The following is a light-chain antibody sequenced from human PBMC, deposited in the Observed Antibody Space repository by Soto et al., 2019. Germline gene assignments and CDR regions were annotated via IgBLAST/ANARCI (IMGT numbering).Light chain of an antibody. Sequence: QSVLTQPASVSGSPGQSITISCTGTSSDVGSYKYVSWYQQHPGKAPKLLIYEVSNRPSGVSSRFSGSKSGNTASLTISGLQAEDEADYYCTSYTTSNTLNVLFGGGTKVTVL. V-gene: IGLV2-14*01. CDR2: EVS. J-gene: IGLJ2*01. CDR3: TSYTTSNTLNVL. CDR1: SSDVGSYKY.